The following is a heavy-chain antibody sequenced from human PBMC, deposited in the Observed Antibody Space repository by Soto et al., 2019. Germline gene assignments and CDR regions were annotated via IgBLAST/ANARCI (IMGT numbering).Heavy chain of an antibody. D-gene: IGHD2-21*02. CDR3: AREPYCGGDCYSRARGRFDY. CDR2: IIPIFGTA. V-gene: IGHV1-69*01. J-gene: IGHJ4*02. Sequence: ISWVRQAPGQGLEWMGGIIPIFGTANYAQKFQGRVTITADESTSTAYMELSSLRSEDTAVYYCAREPYCGGDCYSRARGRFDYWGQGTLVTVSS.